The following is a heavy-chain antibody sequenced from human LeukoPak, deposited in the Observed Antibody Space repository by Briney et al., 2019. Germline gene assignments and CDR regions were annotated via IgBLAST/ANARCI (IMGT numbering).Heavy chain of an antibody. J-gene: IGHJ6*03. Sequence: SETLSLTCTVSGGSISSYYWSWVRQPPGKGLEWVGYIYYSGSTNYNPSLKSRVTISVDTSKNQFSLKLSSVTAADTAVYYCARETSQKGAHYMDVWGKGTTVTISS. D-gene: IGHD3-16*01. V-gene: IGHV4-59*01. CDR2: IYYSGST. CDR3: ARETSQKGAHYMDV. CDR1: GGSISSYY.